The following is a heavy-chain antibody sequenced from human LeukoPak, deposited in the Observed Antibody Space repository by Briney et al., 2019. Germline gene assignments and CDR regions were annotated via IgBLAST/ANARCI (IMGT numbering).Heavy chain of an antibody. CDR2: INPSSDGR. CDR1: RYTFTSYY. CDR3: ARDLNPYSYGFVTRYWCEP. Sequence: ASAKVSCKASRYTFTSYYVHCVREAPGQGLEWMGIINPSSDGRSYAQKFQGRVTMTRDTPTSTVYMELSSLRAEDAAVYYCARDLNPYSYGFVTRYWCEPGGEGTLVTVSS. V-gene: IGHV1-46*01. J-gene: IGHJ5*02. D-gene: IGHD5-18*01.